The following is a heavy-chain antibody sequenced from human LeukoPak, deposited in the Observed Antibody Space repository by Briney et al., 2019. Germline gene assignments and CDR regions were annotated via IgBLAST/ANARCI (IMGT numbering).Heavy chain of an antibody. CDR1: GYTFTSYH. Sequence: ASVKVSCKASGYTFTSYHMHWVRQAPGQGLEWMGKINPSGGSTSYAQKFQGRVTMTRDMSTSTVYMELSSLRSEDTAVYYCAREIKGIGLDYWGQGTLVTVSS. D-gene: IGHD3/OR15-3a*01. CDR3: AREIKGIGLDY. V-gene: IGHV1-46*01. CDR2: INPSGGST. J-gene: IGHJ4*02.